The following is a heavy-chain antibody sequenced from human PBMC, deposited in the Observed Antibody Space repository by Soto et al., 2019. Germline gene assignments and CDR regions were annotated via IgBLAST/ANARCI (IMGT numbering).Heavy chain of an antibody. CDR2: VAYDGRSK. Sequence: TGGSLRLSCAASGFTFSDYAMHWVRQAPGKGLEWVAVVAYDGRSKYYADSVKGRFTISRDNSRTTVYLQMNSLRDEDTAMYYCARDDILVIPGGSYNYGMDVWGNGTTVTVSS. V-gene: IGHV3-30*04. CDR3: ARDDILVIPGGSYNYGMDV. D-gene: IGHD2-2*01. CDR1: GFTFSDYA. J-gene: IGHJ6*04.